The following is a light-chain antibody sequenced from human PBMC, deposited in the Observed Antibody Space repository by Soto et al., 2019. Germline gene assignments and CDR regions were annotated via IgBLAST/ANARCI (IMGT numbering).Light chain of an antibody. CDR2: EVS. CDR3: SSYTSNGTLVV. J-gene: IGLJ2*01. CDR1: SSDIGGYKY. V-gene: IGLV2-14*01. Sequence: QSALTQPASVSGSPGQSITISCTGTSSDIGGYKYVSWYQQHPGKAPKLMIFEVSNRPSGVSNRFSGSKSGNTASLTISGLQADDEADYYCSSYTSNGTLVVFGGGTKLTVL.